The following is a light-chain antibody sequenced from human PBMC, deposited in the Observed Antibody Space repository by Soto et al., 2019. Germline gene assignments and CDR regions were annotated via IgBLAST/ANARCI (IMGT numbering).Light chain of an antibody. J-gene: IGKJ1*01. CDR1: QSVSSN. V-gene: IGKV3-15*01. CDR2: RAS. Sequence: EVVMTQSPATLSVSPGERATLSCRASQSVSSNLAWYQQKPGQAPRLLIYRASIRATGVPARFSGSGSGTDFTLTISSLQSEDFAVYYCQHYNNWPPWTFGQGTKVEIK. CDR3: QHYNNWPPWT.